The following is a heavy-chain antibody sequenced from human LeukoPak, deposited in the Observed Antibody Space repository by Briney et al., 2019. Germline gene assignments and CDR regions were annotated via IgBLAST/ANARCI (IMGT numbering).Heavy chain of an antibody. CDR1: GFTFSSYW. V-gene: IGHV3-74*01. CDR3: ARDGPLPLKGPTDY. CDR2: INSDGSST. Sequence: PGGSLRLSCAASGFTFSSYWMHWVRQAPGKGLVWVSRINSDGSSTSYADSVKGRFTISRDNAKNTLYLQVNSLRAEDTAVYYCARDGPLPLKGPTDYWGQGTLVTVSS. J-gene: IGHJ4*02.